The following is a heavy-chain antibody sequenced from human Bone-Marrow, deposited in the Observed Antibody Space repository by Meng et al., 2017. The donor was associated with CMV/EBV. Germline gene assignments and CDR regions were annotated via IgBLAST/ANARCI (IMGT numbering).Heavy chain of an antibody. CDR2: ISSSDNYI. V-gene: IGHV3-21*01. Sequence: GESLKISCAASGFTFSSYSMNWVRQAPGKGLEWVSSISSSDNYIYYADSVKGRFTISRDNAKNSLYLQMTSLRAEDTAVYYCARDRRQWLARGAFDAFDIWGQGTMVTVSS. D-gene: IGHD6-19*01. CDR1: GFTFSSYS. CDR3: ARDRRQWLARGAFDAFDI. J-gene: IGHJ3*02.